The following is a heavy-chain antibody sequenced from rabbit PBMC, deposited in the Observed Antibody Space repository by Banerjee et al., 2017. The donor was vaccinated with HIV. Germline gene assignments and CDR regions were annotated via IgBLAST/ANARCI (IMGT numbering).Heavy chain of an antibody. Sequence: QSLEESGGDLVKPGASLTLTCTASGFSFNDNYWICWVRQAPVTGLEWIACINAADDSKICYASWAKGRFTISKTSSTTVTLQMTSLTAADTATYFCARDLGVSSDLWGPGTLVTVS. V-gene: IGHV1S40*01. D-gene: IGHD1-1*01. J-gene: IGHJ4*01. CDR1: GFSFNDNYW. CDR3: ARDLGVSSDL. CDR2: INAADDSKI.